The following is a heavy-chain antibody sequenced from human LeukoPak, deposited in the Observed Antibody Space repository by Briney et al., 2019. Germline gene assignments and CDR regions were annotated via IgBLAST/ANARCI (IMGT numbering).Heavy chain of an antibody. Sequence: SETLSLTCTVSGYSISSGYYWGWIRQPAGKGLEWIGRIYTSGSTNYNPSLKSRVTISVDTSKNQFSLKLSSVTAADTAVYYCARATLRGYSYGYDYWGQGTLVTVSS. V-gene: IGHV4-61*02. CDR3: ARATLRGYSYGYDY. D-gene: IGHD5-18*01. CDR2: IYTSGST. J-gene: IGHJ4*02. CDR1: GYSISSGYY.